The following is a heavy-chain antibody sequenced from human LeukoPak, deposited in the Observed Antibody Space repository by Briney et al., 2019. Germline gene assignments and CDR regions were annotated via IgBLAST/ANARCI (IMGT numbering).Heavy chain of an antibody. CDR3: ARVFGSGSLRIDY. V-gene: IGHV4-39*07. D-gene: IGHD3-10*01. Sequence: PSDTLSLPCTVSVDSISSSSYYWGWIRQPPGKGLEWIGSIYYSGSTYYNPSLKSRVTISVDTSKNQFSLKLSSVTAADTAVYYCARVFGSGSLRIDYWGQGTLVTVSS. CDR1: VDSISSSSYY. CDR2: IYYSGST. J-gene: IGHJ4*02.